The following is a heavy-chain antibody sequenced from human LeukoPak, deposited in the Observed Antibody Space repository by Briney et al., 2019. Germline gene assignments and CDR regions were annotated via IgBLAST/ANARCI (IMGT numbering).Heavy chain of an antibody. CDR1: GFTFSTYS. Sequence: GGSLRLSCAASGFTFSTYSMNWVRQAPGKGLEWVSSISSSSSYIYYADSVKGRFTISRDNAKNSLYLQMNSLRAGDTAVYYCARTQSGSYGFDYWGQGTLVTVSS. J-gene: IGHJ4*02. D-gene: IGHD1-26*01. V-gene: IGHV3-21*01. CDR2: ISSSSSYI. CDR3: ARTQSGSYGFDY.